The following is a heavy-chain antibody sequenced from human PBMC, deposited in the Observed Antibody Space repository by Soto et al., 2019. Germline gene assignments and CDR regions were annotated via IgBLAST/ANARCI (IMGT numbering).Heavy chain of an antibody. CDR3: ARGVDYYGSGSYSLYYYYYYGMDV. D-gene: IGHD3-10*01. CDR1: GGSFSGYY. V-gene: IGHV4-34*01. J-gene: IGHJ6*02. Sequence: PSETLSLTCAVYGGSFSGYYWSWIRQPPGKGLEWIGEINHSGSTNYNPSLKSRVTISVDTSKNQFPLKLSSVTAADTAVYYCARGVDYYGSGSYSLYYYYYYGMDVWGQGTTVTVS. CDR2: INHSGST.